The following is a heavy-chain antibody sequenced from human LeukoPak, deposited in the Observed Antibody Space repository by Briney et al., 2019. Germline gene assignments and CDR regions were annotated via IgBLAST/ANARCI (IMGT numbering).Heavy chain of an antibody. J-gene: IGHJ4*02. CDR1: GFTFDDYA. D-gene: IGHD2-2*01. V-gene: IGHV3-9*03. Sequence: PGGSLRLSCAASGFTFDDYAMHWVRQVPGKGLEWVSGISWNSGTIGYADSVKGRFTISRDNAKNSLYLQMNSLRAEDMALYYFAKGKAEIGVVAALDYWGQGTQVTVSS. CDR3: AKGKAEIGVVAALDY. CDR2: ISWNSGTI.